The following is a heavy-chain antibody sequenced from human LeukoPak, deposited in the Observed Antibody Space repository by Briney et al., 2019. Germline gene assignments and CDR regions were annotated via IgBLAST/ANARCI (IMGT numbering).Heavy chain of an antibody. J-gene: IGHJ6*03. CDR2: IYTSGST. CDR3: ASGNHYYDSSGPLYYYYYMDV. D-gene: IGHD3-22*01. CDR1: GGSISSYY. Sequence: SETLSLTCTVSGGSISSYYWSWIRQPAGKGLEWIGRIYTSGSTNYNPSLKSRVTMSVDTSKNQFSLKLSSVTAADTAVYYCASGNHYYDSSGPLYYYYYMDVWGKGTTVTVSS. V-gene: IGHV4-4*07.